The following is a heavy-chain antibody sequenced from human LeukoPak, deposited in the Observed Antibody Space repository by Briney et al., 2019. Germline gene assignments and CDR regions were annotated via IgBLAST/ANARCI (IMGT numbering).Heavy chain of an antibody. J-gene: IGHJ4*02. CDR1: GFTFSSYS. V-gene: IGHV3-48*01. CDR3: ARDLAPANYGDLEPLDS. CDR2: ISRGSSTI. Sequence: GGSLRLSCAASGFTFSSYSMNWVRQAPGKGLEWVSYISRGSSTIYYADSVKGRFTISRDNSKNRLYLQMNSLRPEDTAVYYCARDLAPANYGDLEPLDSWGQGTLVTVSS. D-gene: IGHD4-17*01.